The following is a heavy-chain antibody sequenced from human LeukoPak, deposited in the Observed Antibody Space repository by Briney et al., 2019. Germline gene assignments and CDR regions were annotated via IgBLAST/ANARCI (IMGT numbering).Heavy chain of an antibody. CDR3: ARGITSFNWFDP. Sequence: PSETLSLTCAVSGGSISSGGYSWSWIRQPPGKGLEWIGYIYHSGSTYYNPSLKSRVTISVDRSKNQFSLKLGSVTAADTAVYYCARGITSFNWFDPWGQGTLVTVSS. J-gene: IGHJ5*02. V-gene: IGHV4-30-2*01. D-gene: IGHD3-10*01. CDR2: IYHSGST. CDR1: GGSISSGGYS.